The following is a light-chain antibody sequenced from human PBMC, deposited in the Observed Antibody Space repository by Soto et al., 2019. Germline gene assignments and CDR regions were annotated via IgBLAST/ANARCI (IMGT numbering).Light chain of an antibody. CDR1: RDVYINA. Sequence: TQSPATLSLSPGEPATLSCRASRDVYINALAWYQQKPGKAPKLLIYAASSLQSGVSSRFSGSGSGTDFTLTISSLQPEDFATYYCLQDYYYPYTFGQGTKLEIK. CDR2: AAS. J-gene: IGKJ2*01. CDR3: LQDYYYPYT. V-gene: IGKV1-6*01.